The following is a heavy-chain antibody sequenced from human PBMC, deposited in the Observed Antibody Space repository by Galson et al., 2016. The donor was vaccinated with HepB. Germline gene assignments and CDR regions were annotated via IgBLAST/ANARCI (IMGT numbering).Heavy chain of an antibody. CDR1: GFIFSEYA. J-gene: IGHJ6*03. V-gene: IGHV3-23*01. CDR2: ISKSGDYT. Sequence: SLRLSCAASGFIFSEYAMSWVRQAPGKGLGWVSAISKSGDYTYYADSVKGRLTISRDNSKNTLSLQMNSLRAEDTALYYCAKDLGDRLVTVYYYMDAWGKGTTVTVSS. D-gene: IGHD4-11*01. CDR3: AKDLGDRLVTVYYYMDA.